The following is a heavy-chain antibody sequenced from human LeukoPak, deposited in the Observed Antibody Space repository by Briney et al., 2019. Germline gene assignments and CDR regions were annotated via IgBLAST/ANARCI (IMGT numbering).Heavy chain of an antibody. Sequence: PSETLSLTCAVYGGSFSGYYWSWIRQPPGKGLEWIGEINHSGSTNYNPSLKSRVTISVDTSKNQFSLKLSSVTAADTVVYYCARAAYGDYGPANYYYYGMDVWGQGTTVTVSS. V-gene: IGHV4-34*01. CDR1: GGSFSGYY. CDR3: ARAAYGDYGPANYYYYGMDV. J-gene: IGHJ6*02. D-gene: IGHD4-17*01. CDR2: INHSGST.